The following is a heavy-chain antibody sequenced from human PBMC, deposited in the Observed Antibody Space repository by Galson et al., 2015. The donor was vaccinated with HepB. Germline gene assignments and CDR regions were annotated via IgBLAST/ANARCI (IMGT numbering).Heavy chain of an antibody. J-gene: IGHJ4*02. CDR2: IIPIFGTA. D-gene: IGHD3-3*01. CDR1: GGTFSSYA. Sequence: SVKVSCKASGGTFSSYAISWVRQAPGQGLEWMGGIIPIFGTANYAQKFQGRVTITADESTSTAYMELSSLRAEDTAVYYCARDGSPLRFLEWLPEPTYYFDYWGQGTLVTVSS. V-gene: IGHV1-69*13. CDR3: ARDGSPLRFLEWLPEPTYYFDY.